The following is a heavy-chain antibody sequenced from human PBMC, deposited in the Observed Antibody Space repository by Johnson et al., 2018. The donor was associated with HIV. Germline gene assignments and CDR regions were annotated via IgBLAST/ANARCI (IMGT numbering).Heavy chain of an antibody. CDR2: IYSGGST. Sequence: VQLVESGGGVVRPGGSLRLSCAASGFTFDDYCMSWVRQAPGKGLEWVSVIYSGGSTYYADSVKGRFTISRDNSKNTLYLQMNSMRAEDTAVYYCASYDILTGYYAFDIWGQGT. D-gene: IGHD3-9*01. CDR1: GFTFDDYC. J-gene: IGHJ3*02. CDR3: ASYDILTGYYAFDI. V-gene: IGHV3-66*02.